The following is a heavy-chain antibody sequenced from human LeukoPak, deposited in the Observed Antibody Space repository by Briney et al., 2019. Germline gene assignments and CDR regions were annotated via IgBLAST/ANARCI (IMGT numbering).Heavy chain of an antibody. CDR1: GFTFSSYE. J-gene: IGHJ5*02. CDR3: ARDYYGSGSYYRYNWFDP. Sequence: QSGGSLRLSCAASGFTFSSYEMNWVRQAPGKGLEWVSYISSSGSTICYADSVKGRFTISRDNAKNSLYLQMNSLRAEDTAVYYCARDYYGSGSYYRYNWFDPWGQGTLVTVSS. D-gene: IGHD3-10*01. V-gene: IGHV3-48*03. CDR2: ISSSGSTI.